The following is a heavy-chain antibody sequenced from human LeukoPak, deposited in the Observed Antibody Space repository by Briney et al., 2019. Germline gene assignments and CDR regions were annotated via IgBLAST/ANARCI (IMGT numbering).Heavy chain of an antibody. CDR3: ARNIQQLLAFDI. CDR2: IYYSGST. CDR1: GGSISSYY. J-gene: IGHJ3*02. D-gene: IGHD6-13*01. Sequence: SETLSLTCTVSGGSISSYYWSWIRQPPGKGLEWIGYIYYSGSTNYNPSLKSRVTISVDTSKNQFSLKLSSVTAADTAVYYCARNIQQLLAFDIWGQGTMVSVSS. V-gene: IGHV4-59*01.